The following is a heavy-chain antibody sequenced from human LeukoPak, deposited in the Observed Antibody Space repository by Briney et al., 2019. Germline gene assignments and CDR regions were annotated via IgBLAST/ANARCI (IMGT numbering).Heavy chain of an antibody. CDR2: IYYSGST. CDR3: AVNSTKHTFDI. Sequence: SETLSLTCTVSGGSMSPFYWSWIRQSPGKGLEWIGSIYYSGSTNYTPSLKSRVTISVDTSKNQFSLELSSVTAADTAVYYCAVNSTKHTFDIWGQGTMVTVSS. D-gene: IGHD1-1*01. CDR1: GGSMSPFY. J-gene: IGHJ3*02. V-gene: IGHV4-59*08.